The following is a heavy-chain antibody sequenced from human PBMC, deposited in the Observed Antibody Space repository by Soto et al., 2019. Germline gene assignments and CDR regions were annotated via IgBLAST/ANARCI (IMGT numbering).Heavy chain of an antibody. CDR1: GGSISSYY. V-gene: IGHV4-59*01. CDR2: IFYSGST. CDR3: ARVGSSGWSPDY. Sequence: SETLSLTCPVSGGSISSYYWSWIRQPPGKGLEWIGHIFYSGSTNYNPSLKSRVTLSADTSKNQFSLRLSSVTAADTAVYYCARVGSSGWSPDYWGQGILVTVSS. J-gene: IGHJ4*02. D-gene: IGHD6-19*01.